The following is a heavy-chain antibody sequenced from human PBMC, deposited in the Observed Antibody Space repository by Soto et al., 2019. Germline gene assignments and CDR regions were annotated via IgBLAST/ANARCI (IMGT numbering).Heavy chain of an antibody. J-gene: IGHJ6*02. CDR1: GFTFRTSA. CDR2: ISYDGSLK. D-gene: IGHD6-6*01. Sequence: QEQLVESGGNMVQPGRSLRLSCAASGFTFRTSAMHWVRQAPGKGLEWVAFISYDGSLKYYAGSVKGRFSISRDNSNNTLHLQMNSLRPEDTAVYYCAREDVAGRPPPCYYRGLDVWGRGTTVTVSS. CDR3: AREDVAGRPPPCYYRGLDV. V-gene: IGHV3-30-3*01.